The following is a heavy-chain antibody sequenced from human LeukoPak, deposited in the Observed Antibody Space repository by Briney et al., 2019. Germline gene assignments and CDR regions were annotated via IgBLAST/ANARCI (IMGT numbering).Heavy chain of an antibody. CDR1: GYTFTSYY. J-gene: IGHJ5*02. CDR2: INPSDGSA. V-gene: IGHV1-46*01. D-gene: IGHD3-16*01. CDR3: ARDGGLVKRVANNWFDP. Sequence: ASVKVSCKASGYTFTSYYMHWVRQAPGQGLEWMGIINPSDGSANYAQKFQGRVTMTRDTSTSTVYMELCSLRSEDTAVYYCARDGGLVKRVANNWFDPWGQGTLVTVSS.